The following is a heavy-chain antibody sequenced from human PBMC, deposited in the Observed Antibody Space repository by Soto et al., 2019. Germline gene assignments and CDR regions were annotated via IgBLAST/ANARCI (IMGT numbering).Heavy chain of an antibody. Sequence: LRLSCAASGFTFSSYAMHWVRQAPGKGLEWVAVISYDGSNKYYADSVKGRFTISRDNSKNTLYLQMNSLRAEDTAVYYCAREEYYYDSSGYYGFDYWGQGTLVTVSS. CDR3: AREEYYYDSSGYYGFDY. V-gene: IGHV3-30-3*01. CDR2: ISYDGSNK. J-gene: IGHJ4*02. D-gene: IGHD3-22*01. CDR1: GFTFSSYA.